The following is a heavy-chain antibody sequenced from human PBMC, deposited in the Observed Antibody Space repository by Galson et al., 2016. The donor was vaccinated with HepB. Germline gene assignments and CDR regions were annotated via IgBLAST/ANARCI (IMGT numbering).Heavy chain of an antibody. V-gene: IGHV3-49*03. CDR1: GFTFGDYA. J-gene: IGHJ5*02. D-gene: IGHD2-2*01. CDR3: TRAIPATRGWFDP. CDR2: IRSKVYGGTS. Sequence: SLRLSCAASGFTFGDYAVFWFRQAPGKGLEWVGLIRSKVYGGTSQNAAPVKGRFTISRDDSKSIAYLQMNSLRMEDTAVYFCTRAIPATRGWFDPWGQGTLVTVSS.